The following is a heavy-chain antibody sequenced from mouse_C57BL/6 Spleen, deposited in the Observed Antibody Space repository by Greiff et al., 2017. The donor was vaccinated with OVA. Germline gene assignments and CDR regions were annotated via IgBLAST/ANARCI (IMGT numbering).Heavy chain of an antibody. V-gene: IGHV10-3*01. CDR3: VREEGYDGYSHWYFDV. CDR1: GFTFNTYA. CDR2: IRSKSSNYAT. Sequence: EVKVVESGGGLVQPKGSLKLSCAASGFTFNTYAMHWVRQAPGKGLEWVARIRSKSSNYATYYADSVKDRFTISRDDSQSMLYLQMNNLKTEDTAMYYCVREEGYDGYSHWYFDVWGTGTTVTVSS. J-gene: IGHJ1*03. D-gene: IGHD2-3*01.